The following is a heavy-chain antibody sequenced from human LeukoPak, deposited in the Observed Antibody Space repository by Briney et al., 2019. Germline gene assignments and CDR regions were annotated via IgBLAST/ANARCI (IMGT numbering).Heavy chain of an antibody. CDR2: IYSGGST. J-gene: IGHJ4*02. D-gene: IGHD4-17*01. CDR1: GFIVSSNY. Sequence: GGSLRLSCAASGFIVSSNYMSWVRQAPGKGLEWVSVIYSGGSTYYTDSVKGRFTISRDNSKNTLYLQVNSLRDEDTAVYYCARDGVTTGEFDYWGQGILVTVSS. V-gene: IGHV3-53*01. CDR3: ARDGVTTGEFDY.